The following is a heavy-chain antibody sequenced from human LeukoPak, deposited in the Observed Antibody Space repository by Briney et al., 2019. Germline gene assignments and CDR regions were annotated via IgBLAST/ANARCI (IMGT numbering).Heavy chain of an antibody. CDR1: GYTFTSYY. J-gene: IGHJ3*02. Sequence: SVKVSCKASGYTFTSYYMHWVRQAPGQGLEWMGRIIPIFGTANYAQKFQGRVTITTDESTSTAYMELSSLRSEDTAVYYCARDLVATIVAPDAFDIWGQGTMVTVSS. V-gene: IGHV1-69*05. D-gene: IGHD5-12*01. CDR2: IIPIFGTA. CDR3: ARDLVATIVAPDAFDI.